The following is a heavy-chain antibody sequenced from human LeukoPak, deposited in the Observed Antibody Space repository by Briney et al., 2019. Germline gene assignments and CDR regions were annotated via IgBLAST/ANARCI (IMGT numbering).Heavy chain of an antibody. V-gene: IGHV3-23*01. CDR1: GFTFSSYA. CDR3: AKAEGYDILTGLDY. CDR2: ICGSRADK. J-gene: IGHJ4*02. D-gene: IGHD3-9*01. Sequence: PGGSLSLSRAASGFTFSSYAITGASHHRGKGAECVSAICGSRADKYYADSVKGRFTISRDNSKNTLYLQMNSLRTDDTAVYYCAKAEGYDILTGLDYWGQGALVSVSS.